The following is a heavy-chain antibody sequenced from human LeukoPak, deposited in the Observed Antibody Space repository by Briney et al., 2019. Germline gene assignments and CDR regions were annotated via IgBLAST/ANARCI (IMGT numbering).Heavy chain of an antibody. V-gene: IGHV3-23*01. J-gene: IGHJ4*02. Sequence: GGSLRLSCAASGFTFSNYMMHWVRQAPGKGLEWVSLISGSGPGTYYADSVKGRFTISRDSSKNTLYLQMNSLRAEDTAVYYCAKEFYDILTGYTFDYWGQGTLVTVSS. CDR3: AKEFYDILTGYTFDY. CDR1: GFTFSNYM. D-gene: IGHD3-9*01. CDR2: ISGSGPGT.